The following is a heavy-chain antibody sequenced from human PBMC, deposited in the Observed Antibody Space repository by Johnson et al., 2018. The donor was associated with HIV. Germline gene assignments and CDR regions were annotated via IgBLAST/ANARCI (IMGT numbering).Heavy chain of an antibody. CDR1: GFTFDDYG. J-gene: IGHJ3*02. CDR3: ARVTGDSSSWYVGAFDI. CDR2: IYSGGST. D-gene: IGHD6-13*01. Sequence: MQLVESGGGVVRPGGSLRLSCAASGFTFDDYGMSWVRQAPGKGLEWVSVIYSGGSTYYADSVKGRFTIYRDKSKNTLYLQMNSLRAEDTAVYYCARVTGDSSSWYVGAFDIWGQGTMVTVSS. V-gene: IGHV3-66*01.